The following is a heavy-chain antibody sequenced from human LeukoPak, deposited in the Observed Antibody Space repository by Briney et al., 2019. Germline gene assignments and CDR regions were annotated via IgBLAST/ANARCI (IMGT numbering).Heavy chain of an antibody. D-gene: IGHD2-2*01. Sequence: SGPGLVKPSGTLSLTCGVSGGSINSGHWWSWVRQTPGKGLEWTGEIYVSETADYTPSLKSRVTISMDKSNNQMSLRLNSLTAADTAVYYCARHVLVRGTRGFAYRGQGALVTVSS. J-gene: IGHJ4*02. CDR2: IYVSETA. CDR1: GGSINSGHW. CDR3: ARHVLVRGTRGFAY. V-gene: IGHV4-4*02.